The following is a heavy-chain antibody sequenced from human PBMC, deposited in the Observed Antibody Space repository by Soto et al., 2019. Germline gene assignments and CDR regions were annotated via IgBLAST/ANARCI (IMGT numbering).Heavy chain of an antibody. Sequence: QVQLQQSGPGLVKPSQTLSLTCAISGDSVSSNDAAWEWIRQSPTRGLEWLGRTYYRSKWYNEYTVSLRSRIIINAAASRNQFSLHLSSVSPEYTAVYYCARMSDSTFDFWGPGILVTVSS. D-gene: IGHD3-22*01. CDR3: ARMSDSTFDF. CDR2: TYYRSKWYN. J-gene: IGHJ4*02. V-gene: IGHV6-1*01. CDR1: GDSVSSNDAA.